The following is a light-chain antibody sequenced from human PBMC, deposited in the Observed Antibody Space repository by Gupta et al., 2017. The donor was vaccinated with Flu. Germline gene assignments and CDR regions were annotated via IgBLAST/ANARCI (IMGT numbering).Light chain of an antibody. V-gene: IGKV3-20*01. CDR2: GAS. CDR1: QGVNSDY. J-gene: IGKJ1*01. CDR3: HQYGSSPQT. Sequence: EILLTQSPGTLALSPGERATLSCRASQGVNSDYLAWYQQKPGQAPRLLIYGASSRVTGIPDRFGGSGSGTDFPLTSGRLGPDGFAMYYCHQYGSSPQTFGQGTKVEVK.